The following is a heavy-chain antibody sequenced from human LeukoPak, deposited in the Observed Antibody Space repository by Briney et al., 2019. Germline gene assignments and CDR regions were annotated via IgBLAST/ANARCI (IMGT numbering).Heavy chain of an antibody. Sequence: GGSLRLSCAASGFTFSSYGMHSVRQAPGKGLEWVAFIRYDGSNKYYADSVKGRFTISRDNSKNTLYLQMNSLRAEDTAVYYCAKDRYYDSSGYPSNYYYYYMDVWGKGTTVTVSS. CDR3: AKDRYYDSSGYPSNYYYYYMDV. D-gene: IGHD3-22*01. CDR1: GFTFSSYG. CDR2: IRYDGSNK. J-gene: IGHJ6*03. V-gene: IGHV3-30*02.